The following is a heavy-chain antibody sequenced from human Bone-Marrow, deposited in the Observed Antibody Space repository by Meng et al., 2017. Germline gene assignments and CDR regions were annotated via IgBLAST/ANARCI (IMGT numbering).Heavy chain of an antibody. D-gene: IGHD5-24*01. J-gene: IGHJ3*02. CDR3: ARGRDGNNLAAFDI. CDR2: IYYSGSS. Sequence: SETLSLTCTVSGDSISSYYWSWIRQPPGKGLEWIEYIYYSGSSNYNPSLKSRVTISVDTSKNQFSLKLSSVTAADTAVYYCARGRDGNNLAAFDIWGQGTMVTVSS. CDR1: GDSISSYY. V-gene: IGHV4-59*01.